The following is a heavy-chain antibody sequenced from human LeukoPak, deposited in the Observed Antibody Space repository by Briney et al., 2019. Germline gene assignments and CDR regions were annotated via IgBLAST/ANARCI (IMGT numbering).Heavy chain of an antibody. D-gene: IGHD3-10*01. CDR3: ARTRYYYGSRSYGAPYYFDY. J-gene: IGHJ4*02. CDR1: GGSINSRSYY. Sequence: SETLSLTCTVSGGSINSRSYYWGWIRQPPGKGLEWIGNIYYSGNTYYNPSLKSRVTISVDTSKNQFSLKLSSVTAADTAVYYCARTRYYYGSRSYGAPYYFDYWGQGTLVTVSS. CDR2: IYYSGNT. V-gene: IGHV4-39*01.